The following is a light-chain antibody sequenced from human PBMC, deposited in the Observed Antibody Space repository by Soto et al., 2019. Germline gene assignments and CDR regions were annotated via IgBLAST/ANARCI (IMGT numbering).Light chain of an antibody. CDR3: QSYDSRLSALV. Sequence: QSVLTQPPSVSGAPGQRVTISCTGSSSNIGAGYDVHWYQQLPGTAPKLLIYGNSNRPSGVPDRFSGSKSGTSASLAITGLQAEDEADYYCQSYDSRLSALVFGGGTKLPVL. V-gene: IGLV1-40*01. J-gene: IGLJ2*01. CDR1: SSNIGAGYD. CDR2: GNS.